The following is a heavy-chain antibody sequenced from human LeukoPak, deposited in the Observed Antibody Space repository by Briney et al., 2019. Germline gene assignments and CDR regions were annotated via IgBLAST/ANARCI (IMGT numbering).Heavy chain of an antibody. CDR1: VDSVSSNSAA. J-gene: IGHJ4*02. Sequence: SQTLSLTCAISVDSVSSNSAAWDWTRQSPSRGLEWLGRTYYRSKWYNDYAVSVKSRITINPDTSKNQFSLQLNSVTPEDTAVYYCARRADSVAGFDYWGQGTLVTVSS. V-gene: IGHV6-1*01. CDR3: ARRADSVAGFDY. CDR2: TYYRSKWYN. D-gene: IGHD6-19*01.